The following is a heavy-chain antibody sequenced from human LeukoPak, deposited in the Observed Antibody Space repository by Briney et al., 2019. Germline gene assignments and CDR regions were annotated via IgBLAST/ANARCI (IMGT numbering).Heavy chain of an antibody. Sequence: VASVKVSCKASGYTFTSYGISWVRQATGQGLEWMGWMNPNSGNTGYAQKFQGRVTITRNTSISTAYMELSSLRSEDTAVYYCARATRYDYVWGTYRTIEYYFDYWGQGTLVTVSS. D-gene: IGHD3-16*01. CDR3: ARATRYDYVWGTYRTIEYYFDY. CDR2: MNPNSGNT. J-gene: IGHJ4*02. V-gene: IGHV1-8*03. CDR1: GYTFTSYG.